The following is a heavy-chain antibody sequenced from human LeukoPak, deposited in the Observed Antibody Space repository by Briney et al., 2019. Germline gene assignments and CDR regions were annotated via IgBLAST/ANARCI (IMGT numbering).Heavy chain of an antibody. V-gene: IGHV1-46*01. CDR2: INPSGGST. D-gene: IGHD3-22*01. CDR3: ARDQDDYDSRGEYFQH. Sequence: ASVKVSCKASGYTFTSCYMHWVRQAPGQGLEWMGIINPSGGSTSYAQKFQGRVTMTRDTSTSTVYMELSSLRSEDTAVYYCARDQDDYDSRGEYFQHWGQGTLVTVSS. J-gene: IGHJ1*01. CDR1: GYTFTSCY.